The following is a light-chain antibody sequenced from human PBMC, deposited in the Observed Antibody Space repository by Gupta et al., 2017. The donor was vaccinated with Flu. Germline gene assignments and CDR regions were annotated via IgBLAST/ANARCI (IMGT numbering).Light chain of an antibody. Sequence: QSVLAQPASVSAAPGQKVTISCSGGGSNIGINYVSWYQQLPGAAPKLLIYDNHARPSGIQDRFSGSKSGTSATLGITGLQTGDEADYYCGTWDNSLSAMVFGGGTKLTVL. CDR1: GSNIGINY. CDR2: DNH. J-gene: IGLJ3*02. V-gene: IGLV1-51*01. CDR3: GTWDNSLSAMV.